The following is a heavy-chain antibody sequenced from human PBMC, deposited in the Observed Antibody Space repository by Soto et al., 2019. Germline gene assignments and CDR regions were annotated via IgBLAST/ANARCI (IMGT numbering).Heavy chain of an antibody. CDR1: GGTFSTSA. CDR2: FIPIFATA. Sequence: QVQLVQSGAEVKKPGSSVKVACKASGGTFSTSAFSWVRQAPGQGLEWMGGFIPIFATADYAHKFQGRLTIHADETTSTADMELSGLIYDDTVVSYCARDKDWVTVGGSYYCILDVWGQGTMVTVSS. J-gene: IGHJ6*02. V-gene: IGHV1-69*12. D-gene: IGHD3-9*01. CDR3: ARDKDWVTVGGSYYCILDV.